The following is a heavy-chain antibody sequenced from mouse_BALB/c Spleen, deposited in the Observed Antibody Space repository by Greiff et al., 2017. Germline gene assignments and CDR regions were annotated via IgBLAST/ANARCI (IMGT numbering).Heavy chain of an antibody. J-gene: IGHJ3*01. D-gene: IGHD1-1*01. CDR2: ISYDGSN. CDR1: GYSITSGYY. Sequence: EVKLMESGPGLVKPSQSLSLTCSVTGYSITSGYYWNWIRQFPGNKLEWMGYISYDGSNNYNPSLKNRISITRDTSKNQFFLKLNSVTTEDTATYYCANYYGSSYRAWFAYWGQGTLVTVSA. V-gene: IGHV3-6*02. CDR3: ANYYGSSYRAWFAY.